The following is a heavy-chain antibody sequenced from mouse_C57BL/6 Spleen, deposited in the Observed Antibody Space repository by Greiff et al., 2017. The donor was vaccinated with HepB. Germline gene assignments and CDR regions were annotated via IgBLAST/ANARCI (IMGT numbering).Heavy chain of an antibody. Sequence: VQLQQPGAELVRPGTSVKLSCKASGYTFTSYWMHWVKQRPGQGLEWIGVIDPSDSYTNYNQKFKGKATLTVDTSSSTAYMQLSSLTSEDSAVYYCASEGTGSLDYWGQGTTLTVSS. CDR3: ASEGTGSLDY. CDR1: GYTFTSYW. V-gene: IGHV1-59*01. CDR2: IDPSDSYT. J-gene: IGHJ2*01. D-gene: IGHD4-1*01.